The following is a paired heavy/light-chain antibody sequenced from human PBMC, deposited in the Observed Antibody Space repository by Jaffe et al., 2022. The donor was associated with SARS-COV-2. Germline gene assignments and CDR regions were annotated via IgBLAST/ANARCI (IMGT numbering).Heavy chain of an antibody. CDR2: IYYSGST. Sequence: QVQLQESGPGLVKPSQTLSLTCLVSGGSVSSGGYSWNWIRQNPGKGLEWLGSIYYSGSTYYNPSVKGRISISTDTSKNLFSLRLNSVTAADTSVYFCARDPDYDVRGSARGDSVWGQGTLVTVSS. CDR3: ARDPDYDVRGSARGDSV. CDR1: GGSVSSGGYS. V-gene: IGHV4-31*03. J-gene: IGHJ4*02. D-gene: IGHD3-22*01.
Light chain of an antibody. CDR3: QQHSYFPRT. CDR1: HDISKY. Sequence: DIQMTQSPSFLSASVGDRVTITCQASHDISKYLNWYHQKPGKAPKIVIFDGSNLETGVPSRFSGRGVGTYFTFTINSLQPEDIGTFYCQQHSYFPRTFGQGTKVEIK. J-gene: IGKJ1*01. V-gene: IGKV1-33*01. CDR2: DGS.